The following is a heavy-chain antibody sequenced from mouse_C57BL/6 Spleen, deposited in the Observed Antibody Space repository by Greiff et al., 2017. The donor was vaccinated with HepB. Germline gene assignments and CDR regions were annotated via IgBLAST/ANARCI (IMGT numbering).Heavy chain of an antibody. Sequence: EVQLVESGEGLVKPGGSLKLSCAASGFTFSSYAMSWVRQTPEKRLEWVAYISSGGDYIYYADTVKGRFTISRDNARNTLYLQMSSLKSEDTAMYYCTRVGGTTVVAVEGPSFDYWGQGTTLTVSS. D-gene: IGHD1-1*01. CDR1: GFTFSSYA. CDR3: TRVGGTTVVAVEGPSFDY. J-gene: IGHJ2*01. CDR2: ISSGGDYI. V-gene: IGHV5-9-1*02.